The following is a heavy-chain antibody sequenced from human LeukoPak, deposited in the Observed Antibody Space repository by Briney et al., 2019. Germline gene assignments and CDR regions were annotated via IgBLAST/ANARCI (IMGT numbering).Heavy chain of an antibody. V-gene: IGHV3-23*01. CDR2: ISGSGGST. CDR1: GFTFSTYA. D-gene: IGHD2-2*01. CDR3: AKDAPVNIVVVPAANS. J-gene: IGHJ4*02. Sequence: PGGSLRLSCAASGFTFSTYAMRWVRQAPGKGLEWVSAISGSGGSTYYADSVKGRFTISRDNSKNTLYLQMNSLRAEDTAVYYCAKDAPVNIVVVPAANSWGQGTLVTVSS.